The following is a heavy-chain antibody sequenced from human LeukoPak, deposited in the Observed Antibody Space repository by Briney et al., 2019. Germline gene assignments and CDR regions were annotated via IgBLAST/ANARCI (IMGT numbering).Heavy chain of an antibody. V-gene: IGHV1-2*02. CDR1: GYTFTVYN. D-gene: IGHD1-1*01. Sequence: ASVKVSCKASGYTFTVYNIHWVRQAPGQGLEWMGWIDPSTGGANYAQKFQTRVSMTRDTSINTAYMELSRLKSDDTAVYYCARVPRGGVELTHWGQGTLVTVSS. J-gene: IGHJ4*02. CDR3: ARVPRGGVELTH. CDR2: IDPSTGGA.